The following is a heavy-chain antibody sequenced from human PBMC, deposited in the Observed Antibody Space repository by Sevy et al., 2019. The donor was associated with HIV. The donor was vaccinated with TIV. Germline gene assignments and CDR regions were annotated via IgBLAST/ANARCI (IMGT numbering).Heavy chain of an antibody. V-gene: IGHV3-30*02. CDR1: GFTFSSYG. D-gene: IGHD1-26*01. CDR2: IGYDGTNE. Sequence: GGSLRLSCEASGFTFSSYGMHWVRQAPGKGLEWVAFIGYDGTNEYHADSVKGRFTISRDNSKNTLYLQMKSLREEDTAVFYCATNVGMGAFDLWGQGTKVTVSS. J-gene: IGHJ3*01. CDR3: ATNVGMGAFDL.